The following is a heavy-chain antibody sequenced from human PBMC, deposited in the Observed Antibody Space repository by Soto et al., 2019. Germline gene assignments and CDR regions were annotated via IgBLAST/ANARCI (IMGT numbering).Heavy chain of an antibody. CDR1: VFSIVSFYY. CDR3: ARDDPVALGVNNYIEV. D-gene: IGHD3-3*02. V-gene: IGHV4-31*03. CDR2: IYYSGNT. Sequence: SDTLSRTCTFSVFSIVSFYYCICIRQHPVKGLEWIGYIYYSGNTYYNPSLKSRVSISLDTSKSQFSLKLDSVTAADTAVYYCARDDPVALGVNNYIEVWGKGTTVNVSS. J-gene: IGHJ6*04.